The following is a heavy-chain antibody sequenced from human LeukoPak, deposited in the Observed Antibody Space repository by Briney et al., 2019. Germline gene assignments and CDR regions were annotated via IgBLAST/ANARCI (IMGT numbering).Heavy chain of an antibody. V-gene: IGHV4-34*01. CDR3: ARGRGRYWYFDL. J-gene: IGHJ2*01. CDR2: INHSGST. Sequence: SETLSLTCAVYGGSFSGYYWSWIRQPPGKGLEWIGEINHSGSTNYNPSLKSRVTISVDTSKNQFSPKLSSVTAADTAVYYCARGRGRYWYFDLWGRGTLVTVSS. CDR1: GGSFSGYY.